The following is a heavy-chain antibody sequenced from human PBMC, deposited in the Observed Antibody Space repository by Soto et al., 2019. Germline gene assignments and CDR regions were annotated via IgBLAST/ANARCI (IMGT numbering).Heavy chain of an antibody. CDR2: IDPSDSYT. CDR3: ARTLPGYCSSTSCLREVDYGMDV. D-gene: IGHD2-2*01. J-gene: IGHJ6*02. CDR1: GYSFTSYW. V-gene: IGHV5-10-1*01. Sequence: GESLKISCKGSGYSFTSYWISWVRQMPGKGLEWMGRIDPSDSYTNYSPSFQGHVTISADKSISTAYLQWSSLKASDTAMYCCARTLPGYCSSTSCLREVDYGMDVWGQGTTVTVSS.